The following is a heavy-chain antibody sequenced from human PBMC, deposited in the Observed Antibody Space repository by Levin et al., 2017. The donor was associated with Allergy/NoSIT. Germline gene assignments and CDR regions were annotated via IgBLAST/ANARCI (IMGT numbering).Heavy chain of an antibody. J-gene: IGHJ5*02. Sequence: ASVKVSCKGSGYSFTSYWIGWVRQMPGKGLEWMGIIYPGDSDTRYSPSFQGQVTISADKSISTAYLQWSSLKASDTAMYYCARRRGVAAQWPWYWFDPWGQGTLVTVSS. D-gene: IGHD3-10*01. CDR2: IYPGDSDT. V-gene: IGHV5-51*01. CDR1: GYSFTSYW. CDR3: ARRRGVAAQWPWYWFDP.